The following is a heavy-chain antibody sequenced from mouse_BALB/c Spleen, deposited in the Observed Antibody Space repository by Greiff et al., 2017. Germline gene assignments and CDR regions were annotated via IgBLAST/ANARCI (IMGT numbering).Heavy chain of an antibody. J-gene: IGHJ1*01. CDR2: IYPGGGYT. D-gene: IGHD1-1*01. Sequence: VQLQQSGAELVRPGTSVKISCKASGYTFTNYWLGWVKQRPGHGLEWIGDIYPGGGYTNYNEKFKGKATLTADTSSSTAYMQLSSLTSEDSAVYFCARKSSYGYFDVWGAGTTVTVSS. V-gene: IGHV1-63*02. CDR3: ARKSSYGYFDV. CDR1: GYTFTNYW.